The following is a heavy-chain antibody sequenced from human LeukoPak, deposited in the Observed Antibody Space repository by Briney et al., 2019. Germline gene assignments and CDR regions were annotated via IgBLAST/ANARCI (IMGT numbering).Heavy chain of an antibody. CDR1: GFTFSSCA. D-gene: IGHD2-2*01. CDR2: ISGSGGST. Sequence: GGSLRLSCGASGFTFSSCAMSWVRQAPGKGLEWVSGISGSGGSTDYADSVKGRFTISRDNAKNSLYLQMNSLRAEDTAVYYCAGPMGPAAIFGFDYWGQGTLVTVSS. CDR3: AGPMGPAAIFGFDY. V-gene: IGHV3-23*01. J-gene: IGHJ4*02.